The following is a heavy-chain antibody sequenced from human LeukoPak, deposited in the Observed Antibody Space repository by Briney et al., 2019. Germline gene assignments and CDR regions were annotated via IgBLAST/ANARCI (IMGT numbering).Heavy chain of an antibody. D-gene: IGHD3-10*01. Sequence: ASVKVSCKSSGYTFTSYYIHWVRQAPGQGLEGMGWSNPKSCDKNYTQKFQGRVTMTTDTSMTTAYMELRRLRSDDTAVYYCARRHFGSGTYVDYWGQGTLVTVSS. CDR3: ARRHFGSGTYVDY. J-gene: IGHJ4*02. CDR2: SNPKSCDK. CDR1: GYTFTSYY. V-gene: IGHV1-2*02.